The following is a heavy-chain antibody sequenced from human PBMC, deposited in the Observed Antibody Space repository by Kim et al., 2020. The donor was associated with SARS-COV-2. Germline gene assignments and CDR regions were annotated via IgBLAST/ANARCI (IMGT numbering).Heavy chain of an antibody. V-gene: IGHV2-70*01. J-gene: IGHJ5*02. CDR1: GFSLSTSGMC. CDR3: ARIYSGYVMGSGWFDP. D-gene: IGHD5-12*01. Sequence: SGPTLVNPTQTLTLTCTFSGFSLSTSGMCVSWIRQPPGKALEWLALIDWDDDKYYSTSLKTRLTISKDTSKNQVVLTMTNMDPVDTATYYCARIYSGYVMGSGWFDPWGQGTLVTVSS. CDR2: IDWDDDK.